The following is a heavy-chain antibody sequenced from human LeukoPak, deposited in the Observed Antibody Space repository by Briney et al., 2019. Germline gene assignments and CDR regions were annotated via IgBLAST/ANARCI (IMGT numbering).Heavy chain of an antibody. CDR2: ISSSSSYI. D-gene: IGHD1-26*01. Sequence: GGSLRLSCAASGFTFSSYSMNWVRQAPGKGLEWVSSISSSSSYIYYADSVKGRFTISRDNAKNSLYLQMNGLRAEDTAVYYCARDLDSSGSLDYWGQGTLVTVSS. J-gene: IGHJ4*02. CDR1: GFTFSSYS. CDR3: ARDLDSSGSLDY. V-gene: IGHV3-21*01.